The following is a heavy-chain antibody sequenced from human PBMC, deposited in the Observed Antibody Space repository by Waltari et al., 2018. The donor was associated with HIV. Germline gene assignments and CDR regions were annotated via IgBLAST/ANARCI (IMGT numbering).Heavy chain of an antibody. CDR2: IYYSGRT. D-gene: IGHD2-2*01. Sequence: QVQLQESGPGLVKPSETLSLTCTVSGGSISSYYWSWIRQPPGKGLEWIGYIYYSGRTNYNPSLKSRVTISVDTSKNQFSLKLSSVTAADTAVYYCARHIVQKRGPVPISGGGMDVWGQGTTVTVSS. CDR3: ARHIVQKRGPVPISGGGMDV. V-gene: IGHV4-59*08. J-gene: IGHJ6*02. CDR1: GGSISSYY.